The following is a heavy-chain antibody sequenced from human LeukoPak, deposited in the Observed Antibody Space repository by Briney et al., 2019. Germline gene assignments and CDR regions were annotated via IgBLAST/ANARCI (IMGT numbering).Heavy chain of an antibody. CDR1: GLTFSSYG. CDR2: ISYDGSSK. J-gene: IGHJ6*02. V-gene: IGHV3-30*18. D-gene: IGHD2-2*01. Sequence: GGSLRLSCAASGLTFSSYGIHWVRRAPGKGLEWVAAISYDGSSKYYADSVKGRFTISRDNSKNTLYLQMNSLRAEDTAVYYCAKDQGVVVHGKYHYYGMDVWGQGTTVTVSS. CDR3: AKDQGVVVHGKYHYYGMDV.